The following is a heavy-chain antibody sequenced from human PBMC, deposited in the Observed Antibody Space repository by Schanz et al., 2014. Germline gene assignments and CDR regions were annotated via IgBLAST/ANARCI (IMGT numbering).Heavy chain of an antibody. V-gene: IGHV1-46*01. J-gene: IGHJ3*01. Sequence: QVQLVQSGAEVKKPGSSVKVSCKASGGTFSSYTFSWVRQAPGQGLEWMGLINPIDGSTTYVWGFHGRLTMTRDTSTTTVYMDLSTLRSEDTAVYYCARGSCTASGCYDAFDLWGQGTLVTVSS. D-gene: IGHD2-2*01. CDR3: ARGSCTASGCYDAFDL. CDR1: GGTFSSYT. CDR2: INPIDGST.